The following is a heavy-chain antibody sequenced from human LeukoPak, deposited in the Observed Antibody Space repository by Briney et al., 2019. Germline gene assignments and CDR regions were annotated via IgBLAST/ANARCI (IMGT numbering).Heavy chain of an antibody. CDR2: IYHSGST. Sequence: SETLSRTCAVSGGSISSGGYSWSWIRQPPGKGLEWIGYIYHSGSTYYNPSLKSRVTISVDRSKNQFSLKLSSVTAADTAVYYCARDYYDSSGHYYYYGMDVWGQGTTVTVSS. V-gene: IGHV4-30-2*01. CDR3: ARDYYDSSGHYYYYGMDV. D-gene: IGHD3-22*01. J-gene: IGHJ6*02. CDR1: GGSISSGGYS.